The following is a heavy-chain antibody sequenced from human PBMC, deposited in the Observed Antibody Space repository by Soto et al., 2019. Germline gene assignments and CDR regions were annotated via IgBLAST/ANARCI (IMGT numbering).Heavy chain of an antibody. J-gene: IGHJ4*02. Sequence: QVTLKESGPVLVKPTETLTLTCTVSGFSLSNARMGVSWIRQPPGKALEWLAHIFSNDEKSYSTSLKSRLTISKDTSKSQVVLTMTNMDPVDTATYYCARYYCSGGSCPSPKRGYSYGSHKAYFDYWGQGTLVTVSS. CDR3: ARYYCSGGSCPSPKRGYSYGSHKAYFDY. D-gene: IGHD2-15*01. CDR1: GFSLSNARMG. V-gene: IGHV2-26*01. CDR2: IFSNDEK.